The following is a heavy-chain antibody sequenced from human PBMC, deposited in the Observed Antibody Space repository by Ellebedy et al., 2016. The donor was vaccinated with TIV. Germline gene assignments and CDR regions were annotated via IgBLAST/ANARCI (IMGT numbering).Heavy chain of an antibody. CDR3: AREVADSDCWSGFHLDL. CDR1: GGSIGNYY. D-gene: IGHD3-3*01. Sequence: SETLSLXCTVSGGSIGNYYWSWIRQPAGKGLEWIGHVYTTGSTNYNPSLKSRVTMSVDTSKNQLPLKPRSVTAADTAVYSCAREVADSDCWSGFHLDLWGQGAPVTVSS. CDR2: VYTTGST. V-gene: IGHV4-4*07. J-gene: IGHJ4*01.